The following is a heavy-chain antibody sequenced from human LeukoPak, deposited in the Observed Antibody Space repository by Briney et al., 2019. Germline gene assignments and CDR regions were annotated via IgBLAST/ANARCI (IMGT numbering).Heavy chain of an antibody. CDR3: ARVEYSSSSYLDY. CDR1: GGSISSYY. J-gene: IGHJ4*02. D-gene: IGHD6-6*01. CDR2: IYYSGST. Sequence: PSETLSLTCTVSGGSISSYYWSWIRQPPGKGLEWIGYIYYSGSTNYNPSLKSRVTISVDTSKNQFSLKLSSVTAADTAVYYCARVEYSSSSYLDYWGQGTLVTVSS. V-gene: IGHV4-59*01.